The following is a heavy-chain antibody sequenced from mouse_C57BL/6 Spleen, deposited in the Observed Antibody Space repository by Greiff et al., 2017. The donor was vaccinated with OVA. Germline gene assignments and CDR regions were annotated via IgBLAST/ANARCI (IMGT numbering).Heavy chain of an antibody. CDR1: GYTFTGYW. J-gene: IGHJ4*01. V-gene: IGHV1-9*01. CDR2: ILPGSGST. CDR3: ARGTTVVAYYAMDY. D-gene: IGHD1-1*01. Sequence: QVQLQQSGAELMKPGASVKLSCKATGYTFTGYWIEWVKQRPGHGLEWIGEILPGSGSTNYTEKFKGKATFTADPSSNTAYMQLSSLTTEDSAIYYCARGTTVVAYYAMDYWGQGTSVTVSS.